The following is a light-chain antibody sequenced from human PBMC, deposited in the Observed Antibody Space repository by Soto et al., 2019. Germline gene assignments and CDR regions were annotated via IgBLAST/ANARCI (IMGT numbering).Light chain of an antibody. J-gene: IGLJ2*01. CDR1: SGHSSYA. Sequence: QLVLTQSPSASASLGASVNLTCTLSSGHSSYAIAWHQQQPAKGPRYLMKVNSDGSHSKGDGIPYRFSGSSSGAERYFTISGLQYEDEADYYCQTWGTAYVLFGGGTKLTVL. CDR2: VNSDGSH. CDR3: QTWGTAYVL. V-gene: IGLV4-69*01.